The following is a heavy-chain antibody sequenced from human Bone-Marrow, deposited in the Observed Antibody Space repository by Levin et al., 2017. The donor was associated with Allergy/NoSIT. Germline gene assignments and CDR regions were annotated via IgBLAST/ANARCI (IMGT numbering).Heavy chain of an antibody. CDR3: AKEGYYGSGSYSLHAFDI. CDR1: GFTFSSYG. D-gene: IGHD3-10*01. CDR2: ISYDGSNK. Sequence: LSLTCAASGFTFSSYGMHWVRQAPGKGLEWVAVISYDGSNKYYADSVKGRFTISRDNSKNTLYLQMNSLRAEDTAVYYCAKEGYYGSGSYSLHAFDIWGQGTMVTVSS. J-gene: IGHJ3*02. V-gene: IGHV3-30*18.